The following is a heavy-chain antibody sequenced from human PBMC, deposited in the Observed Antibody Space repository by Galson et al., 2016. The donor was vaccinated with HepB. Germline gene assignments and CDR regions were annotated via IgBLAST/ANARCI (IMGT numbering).Heavy chain of an antibody. V-gene: IGHV3-7*01. CDR1: GFTFTNYW. Sequence: SLRLSCAASGFTFTNYWMTWVRQAPGKGLEWVANIKEDGTEKCYADSVKGRFTISRDNARNSLYLQMNSLRAEDTGIYYCAREGLADGSYCDCWGRGTLVTVSS. CDR2: IKEDGTEK. J-gene: IGHJ4*02. CDR3: AREGLADGSYCDC. D-gene: IGHD5-24*01.